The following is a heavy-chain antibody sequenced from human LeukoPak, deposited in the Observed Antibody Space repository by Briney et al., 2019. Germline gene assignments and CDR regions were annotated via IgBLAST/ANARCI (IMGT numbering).Heavy chain of an antibody. CDR2: IGTAGDT. J-gene: IGHJ4*02. CDR1: GFTFSSYD. CDR3: VRGPYCSGGSCYGHFDY. Sequence: GGSLRLSCVASGFTFSSYDMYWVRQATGKGLEWVSAIGTAGDTYYPGSVKGRFTISRENAKNSLYLQMNSLRVGDTAVYYCVRGPYCSGGSCYGHFDYWGQGTLVTASS. V-gene: IGHV3-13*01. D-gene: IGHD2-15*01.